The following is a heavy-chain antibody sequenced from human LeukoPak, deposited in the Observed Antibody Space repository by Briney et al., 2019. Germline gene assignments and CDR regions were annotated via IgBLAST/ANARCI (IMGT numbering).Heavy chain of an antibody. CDR1: GFTFTSYW. D-gene: IGHD3-10*02. CDR2: IKQDGSET. CDR3: AELGITMIGGV. Sequence: PGGSLRLSCAASGFTFTSYWMSWVRQAPGKGLEWVANIKQDGSETYYVDSVKGRFTISRDNAKNSLYLQMNSLRAEDTAVYYCAELGITMIGGVWGKGTMVTISS. V-gene: IGHV3-7*01. J-gene: IGHJ6*04.